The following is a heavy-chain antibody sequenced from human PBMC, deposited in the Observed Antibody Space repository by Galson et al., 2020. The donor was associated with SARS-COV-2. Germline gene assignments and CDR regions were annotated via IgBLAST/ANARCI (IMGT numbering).Heavy chain of an antibody. D-gene: IGHD3-22*01. CDR3: TTEPADYYDSSGYYESDFDY. CDR2: IKSKTDGGTT. J-gene: IGHJ4*02. V-gene: IGHV3-15*01. Sequence: GGSLRLSCAASGFTFSNAWMSWVRQAPGKGLEWVGRIKSKTDGGTTDYAAPVKGRFTISRDDSKNTLYLQMNSLKTEDTAVYYCTTEPADYYDSSGYYESDFDYWGQGTLVTVSS. CDR1: GFTFSNAW.